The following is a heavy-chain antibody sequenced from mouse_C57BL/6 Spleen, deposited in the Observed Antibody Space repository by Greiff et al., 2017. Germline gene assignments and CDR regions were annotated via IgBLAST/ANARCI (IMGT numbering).Heavy chain of an antibody. V-gene: IGHV5-12*01. Sequence: EVNVVESGGGLVQPGGSLKLSCAASGFTFSDYYMYWVRQTPEKRLEWVAYISNGGGSTYYPDTVKGRFTISRDNAKNTLYLQMSRLKSEDTAMYYCAREGLPIPNAMDYWGQGTTVTVSS. CDR2: ISNGGGST. CDR3: AREGLPIPNAMDY. D-gene: IGHD2-2*01. CDR1: GFTFSDYY. J-gene: IGHJ4*01.